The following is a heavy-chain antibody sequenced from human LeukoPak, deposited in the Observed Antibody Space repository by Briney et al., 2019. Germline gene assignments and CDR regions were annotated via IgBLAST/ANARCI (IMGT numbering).Heavy chain of an antibody. J-gene: IGHJ6*03. D-gene: IGHD2-15*01. CDR2: IYHSGST. CDR3: ARRDIGAAYSSLGYYYMDV. Sequence: PSETLSLTCAVSGYSLSSGYYWGWIRPPPGKGLEWIGSIYHSGSTYYNPSLKSRVTISVDTSKNQFSLKLSSVTAADTAVYYCARRDIGAAYSSLGYYYMDVWGKGTTVTVSS. CDR1: GYSLSSGYY. V-gene: IGHV4-38-2*01.